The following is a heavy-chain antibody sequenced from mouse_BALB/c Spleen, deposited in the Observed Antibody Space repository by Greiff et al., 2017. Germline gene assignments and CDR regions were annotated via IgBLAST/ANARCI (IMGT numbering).Heavy chain of an antibody. J-gene: IGHJ1*01. D-gene: IGHD2-4*01. CDR1: GFSLSTSGMG. CDR2: IWWDDAK. Sequence: QVTLKVSGPGLLKPSQTLSLTCSSSGFSLSTSGMGVGWIRQPSGQGLEWLAHIWWDDAKYYNQSLKSQLTISKDTSRNQVFLKITSVDTAATATYYGARRAPYDYDGGYVDVWGAGTTVTVSS. V-gene: IGHV8-8*01. CDR3: ARRAPYDYDGGYVDV.